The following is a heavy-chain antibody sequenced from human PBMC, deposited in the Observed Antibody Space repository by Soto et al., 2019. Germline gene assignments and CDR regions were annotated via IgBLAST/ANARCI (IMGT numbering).Heavy chain of an antibody. D-gene: IGHD3-10*01. CDR3: ARDLKFSRGDY. Sequence: QVQLVQSGAEVKKPGSSVKVSCKASGGTFSSYTISWVRQAPGQGLEWMGRIIPILGIANYAQKFQGRVTITADKSTSTAYMELSSLRSEDTDVYYCARDLKFSRGDYWGQGTLVTVSS. CDR2: IIPILGIA. V-gene: IGHV1-69*08. CDR1: GGTFSSYT. J-gene: IGHJ4*02.